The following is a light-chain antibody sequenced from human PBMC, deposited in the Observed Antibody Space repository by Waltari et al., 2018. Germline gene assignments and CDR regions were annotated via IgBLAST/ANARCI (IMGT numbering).Light chain of an antibody. CDR3: HSRDSSGNVAV. V-gene: IGLV3-19*01. CDR1: SLRNSY. J-gene: IGLJ2*01. CDR2: AKK. Sequence: SSELTQDPAVSVALGQTVRITCQGDSLRNSYAGWYQQKPGQAPILVFYAKKKRPSGFPDRFSGSRSGETASLAITGAQAEDEADYFCHSRDSSGNVAVFGGGTRLTVL.